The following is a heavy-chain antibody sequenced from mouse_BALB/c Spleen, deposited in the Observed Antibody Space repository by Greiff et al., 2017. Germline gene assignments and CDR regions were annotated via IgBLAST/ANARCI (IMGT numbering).Heavy chain of an antibody. Sequence: LVESGGGLVQPGGSRKLSCAASGFTFSSFGMHWVRQAPEKGLEWVAYISSGSSTIYYADTVKGRFTISRDNPKNTLFLQMTSLRSEDTAMYYCAYGNYDAMDYWGQGTSVTVSS. CDR2: ISSGSSTI. V-gene: IGHV5-17*02. J-gene: IGHJ4*01. CDR1: GFTFSSFG. CDR3: AYGNYDAMDY. D-gene: IGHD2-1*01.